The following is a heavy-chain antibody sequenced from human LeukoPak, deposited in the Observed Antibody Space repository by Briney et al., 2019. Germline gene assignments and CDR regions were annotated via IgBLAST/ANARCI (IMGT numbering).Heavy chain of an antibody. CDR2: IRYDGNNK. CDR3: ARRGACGGDCSYFDY. D-gene: IGHD2-21*02. J-gene: IGHJ4*02. Sequence: PGGSLRLSCAASGFTFSSYGMHWVRQAPGKGLEWVAFIRYDGNNKYYADSVKGRFTISRDNSKNTLYLQMNSLRAEDTAVYYCARRGACGGDCSYFDYWGQGTLVTVSS. CDR1: GFTFSSYG. V-gene: IGHV3-30*02.